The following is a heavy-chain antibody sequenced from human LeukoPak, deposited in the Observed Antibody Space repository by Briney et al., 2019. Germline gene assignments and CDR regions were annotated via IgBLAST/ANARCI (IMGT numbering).Heavy chain of an antibody. V-gene: IGHV3-30*18. D-gene: IGHD3-10*01. CDR2: ISDDGNNK. J-gene: IGHJ4*02. CDR1: GFTFSSNG. Sequence: PGRSLRLSCAASGFTFSSNGMHWVRQAPGKGLEWVAVISDDGNNKYSTDSVKGRFTISRDNSKNTLYLQMNSLRAEDTAVYYCAKGGGLGYGSGLYYFDYWGQGTLVTVSS. CDR3: AKGGGLGYGSGLYYFDY.